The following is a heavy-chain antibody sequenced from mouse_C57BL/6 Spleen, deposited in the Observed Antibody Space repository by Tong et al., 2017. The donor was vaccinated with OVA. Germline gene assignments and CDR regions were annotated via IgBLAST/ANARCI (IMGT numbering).Heavy chain of an antibody. CDR2: INPSSGYT. CDR3: AREETGFAY. J-gene: IGHJ3*01. CDR1: GYTFTSYT. Sequence: VQLQESGAELARPGASVKMSCKASGYTFTSYTMHWVKQRPGQGLEWIGYINPSSGYTKYNQKFKDKATLTADKSSSTAYMQLSSLTSEDSAVYYCAREETGFAYWGQGTLVTVSA. V-gene: IGHV1-4*01. D-gene: IGHD3-2*01.